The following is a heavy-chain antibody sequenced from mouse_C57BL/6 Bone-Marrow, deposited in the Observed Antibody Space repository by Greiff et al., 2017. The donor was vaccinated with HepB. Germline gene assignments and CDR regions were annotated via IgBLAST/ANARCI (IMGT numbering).Heavy chain of an antibody. CDR3: ARCPYGYSFDY. Sequence: QVQLQQPGAELVKPGASVKLSCKASGYTFTSYWMHWVKQRPGRGLEWIGEIDPSDSYTNYNQKFKGKSTLTVDKSSSTAYMQLSSLTSEDSAVYYCARCPYGYSFDYWGQGTTLTVSS. V-gene: IGHV1-69*01. J-gene: IGHJ2*01. D-gene: IGHD2-10*02. CDR2: IDPSDSYT. CDR1: GYTFTSYW.